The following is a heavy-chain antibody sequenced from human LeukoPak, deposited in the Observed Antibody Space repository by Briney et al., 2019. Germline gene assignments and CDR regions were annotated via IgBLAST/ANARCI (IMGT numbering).Heavy chain of an antibody. Sequence: GESLKISCKGSGYSFTSYWIGWVRQMPGKGLEWMGIIYPGDSDTRYSRSFQGQVTISADKSISTAYLQWSSLRASDTAMYYCARLRYCSGGNCYADIWGQGTMVTVSS. CDR2: IYPGDSDT. D-gene: IGHD2-15*01. CDR3: ARLRYCSGGNCYADI. CDR1: GYSFTSYW. J-gene: IGHJ3*02. V-gene: IGHV5-51*01.